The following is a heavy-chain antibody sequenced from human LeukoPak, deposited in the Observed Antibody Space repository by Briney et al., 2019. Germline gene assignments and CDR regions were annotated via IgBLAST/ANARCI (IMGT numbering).Heavy chain of an antibody. CDR2: ISAYNGNT. Sequence: GASVKVSCKASGYTFTSYGISWVRQAPGQGLEWMGWISAYNGNTNYAQKLQGRVTMTTDTSTSTAYMELRSLRSDDTAVYYCAREYYGSGSYSGFSYWGQGTLVTVSS. D-gene: IGHD3-10*01. CDR3: AREYYGSGSYSGFSY. CDR1: GYTFTSYG. J-gene: IGHJ4*02. V-gene: IGHV1-18*01.